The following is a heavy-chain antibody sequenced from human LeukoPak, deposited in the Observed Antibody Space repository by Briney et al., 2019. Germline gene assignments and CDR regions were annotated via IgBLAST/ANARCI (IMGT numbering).Heavy chain of an antibody. CDR1: GGSISSYY. J-gene: IGHJ4*02. D-gene: IGHD3-22*01. CDR3: ARSPPYDSSGYYYGEDY. CDR2: IYYSGST. V-gene: IGHV4-59*01. Sequence: SETLSLTCTVSGGSISSYYWSWIRQLPGKGLEWIGYIYYSGSTNYNPSLKSRVTISVDTSKNQFSLKLSSVTAADTAVYYCARSPPYDSSGYYYGEDYWGQGTLVTVSS.